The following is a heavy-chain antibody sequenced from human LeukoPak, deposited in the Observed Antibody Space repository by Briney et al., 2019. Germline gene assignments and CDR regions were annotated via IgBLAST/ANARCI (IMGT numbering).Heavy chain of an antibody. CDR1: GGSISSYY. Sequence: SETLSLTCTVAGGSISSYYWSWIRQPPGKGLEWIGYIYYSGSTNYNPSLKSRVTISVDTSKNQFSLKLSSVTAADTAVYYCARLGPKADYYFDYWGQGTLVTVSS. CDR3: ARLGPKADYYFDY. D-gene: IGHD2-15*01. CDR2: IYYSGST. J-gene: IGHJ4*02. V-gene: IGHV4-59*01.